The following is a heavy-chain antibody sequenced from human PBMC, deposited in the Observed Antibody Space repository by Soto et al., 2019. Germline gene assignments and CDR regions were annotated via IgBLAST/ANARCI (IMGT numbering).Heavy chain of an antibody. CDR2: IIPFYGTT. D-gene: IGHD3-10*01. V-gene: IGHV1-69*06. Sequence: QVQLVQSGAEAEKPGSSVRVSCKVLGGTFSRFALSWVRQAPGQGLEWMGGIIPFYGTTNYAQSFQGAVTITADTYMSEVYMELSSLKSDDTAVYYCVRYPVVRGDVRGMGVWGQGTAITVS. J-gene: IGHJ6*02. CDR3: VRYPVVRGDVRGMGV. CDR1: GGTFSRFA.